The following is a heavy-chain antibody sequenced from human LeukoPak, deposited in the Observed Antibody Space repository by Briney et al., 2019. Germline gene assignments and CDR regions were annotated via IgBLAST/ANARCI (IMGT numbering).Heavy chain of an antibody. D-gene: IGHD6-13*01. CDR3: VKEDSSSWYGNWFDP. Sequence: GGSLRLSCSASGFTFSSYAMHWVRQAPGKGLEYVTAISSNGGSTYYADSVKGRFTISRDNSKNTLYPQMSSLRAEDTAVSYCVKEDSSSWYGNWFDPWGQGTLVTVSS. CDR1: GFTFSSYA. J-gene: IGHJ5*02. CDR2: ISSNGGST. V-gene: IGHV3-64D*06.